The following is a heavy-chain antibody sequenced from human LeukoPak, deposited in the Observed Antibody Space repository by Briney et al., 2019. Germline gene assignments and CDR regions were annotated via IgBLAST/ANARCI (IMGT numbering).Heavy chain of an antibody. Sequence: GGSLRLSCAASGFTFSSYSMNWVRQAPGKGLEWVSSISSSSSYIYYADSVKGRFTISRDNAKQSLYLKMNRLRAEDTAVSYCARDWPGHYYDSSGYYSGYFDYWGQGTLVTVSS. V-gene: IGHV3-21*01. J-gene: IGHJ4*02. D-gene: IGHD3-22*01. CDR3: ARDWPGHYYDSSGYYSGYFDY. CDR2: ISSSSSYI. CDR1: GFTFSSYS.